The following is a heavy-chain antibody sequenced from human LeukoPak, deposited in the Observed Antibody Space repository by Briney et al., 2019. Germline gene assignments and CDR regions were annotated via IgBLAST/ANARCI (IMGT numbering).Heavy chain of an antibody. CDR3: ASLIAVAGRLTGHELDY. CDR2: IIPILGIA. D-gene: IGHD6-19*01. Sequence: ASVKVSCKASGGTFSSYAISWVRQAPGQGLEWMGRIIPILGIANYAQKFQGRVTITADKSTSTAYMELSSLRSEDTAVYYCASLIAVAGRLTGHELDYWGQGTLVIVSS. CDR1: GGTFSSYA. J-gene: IGHJ4*02. V-gene: IGHV1-69*04.